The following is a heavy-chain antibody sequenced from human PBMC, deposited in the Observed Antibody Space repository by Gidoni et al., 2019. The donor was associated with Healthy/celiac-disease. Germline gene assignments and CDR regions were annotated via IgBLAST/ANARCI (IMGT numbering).Heavy chain of an antibody. V-gene: IGHV4-59*01. Sequence: QVQLQESGPGLVKPSETLSLTCTVSGGSISSYYWSWIRQPPGKGLEWIGYIYYSGSTNYNPSLKSRVTISVDTSKNQFSLKLSSVTAADTAVYYCARDVGGAVVVPAATGGAFDIWGQGTMVTVSS. CDR1: GGSISSYY. CDR3: ARDVGGAVVVPAATGGAFDI. CDR2: IYYSGST. D-gene: IGHD2-2*01. J-gene: IGHJ3*02.